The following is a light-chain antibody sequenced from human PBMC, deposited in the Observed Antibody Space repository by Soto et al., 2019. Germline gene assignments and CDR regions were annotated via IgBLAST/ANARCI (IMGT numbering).Light chain of an antibody. V-gene: IGKV1-9*01. CDR2: AAS. Sequence: DIQLTQSPTFLSASVGDRVAITCRASQGISSSLAWYQQKPGKAPKILIYAASTLQSGVPSRFSGSGSGTECTLTISSLQPEDFGTYYCQQLNNYPLTFGRGTKVEIK. CDR1: QGISSS. J-gene: IGKJ4*01. CDR3: QQLNNYPLT.